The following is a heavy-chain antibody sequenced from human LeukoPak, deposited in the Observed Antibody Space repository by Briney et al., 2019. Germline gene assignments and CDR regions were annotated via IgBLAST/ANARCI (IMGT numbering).Heavy chain of an antibody. CDR2: INSDGSST. V-gene: IGHV3-74*01. D-gene: IGHD1-26*01. J-gene: IGHJ6*03. CDR1: GFTFSSYW. Sequence: GGSLRLSCAASGFTFSSYWMHWVRQAPGKGLVWVSRINSDGSSTSYADSVKGRFTISRDNAKNTLYLQMNSLRAEDTAVYYCAREISGSYYEYVGYYYYYYYMDVWGKGTTVTVSS. CDR3: AREISGSYYEYVGYYYYYYYMDV.